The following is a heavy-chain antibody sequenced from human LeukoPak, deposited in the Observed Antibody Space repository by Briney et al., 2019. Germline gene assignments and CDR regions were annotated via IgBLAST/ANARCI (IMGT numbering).Heavy chain of an antibody. J-gene: IGHJ4*02. V-gene: IGHV3-23*01. CDR2: ISGSGGST. Sequence: PSETLSLTCTVSGYSISSGYYWGWIRQPPGKGLEWVSAISGSGGSTYYADSVKGRFTISRDNSKNTLYLQMNSLRAEDTAVYYCAKDGTYFHDFWSGLFTQGIDYWGQGTLVTVSS. CDR1: GYSISSGYY. D-gene: IGHD3-3*01. CDR3: AKDGTYFHDFWSGLFTQGIDY.